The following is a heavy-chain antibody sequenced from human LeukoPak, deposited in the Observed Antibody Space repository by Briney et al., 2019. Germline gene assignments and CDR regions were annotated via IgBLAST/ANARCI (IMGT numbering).Heavy chain of an antibody. Sequence: ASVKVSCKASGYTFTSYYVYWVRQALGQGLEWMGWVIPYSGGTDYAQKFQARVTMTRDTSISTAYMELIGLRSDDTAVYYCARDRSIDAFDIWGQGTMVTVSS. CDR1: GYTFTSYY. CDR2: VIPYSGGT. J-gene: IGHJ3*02. CDR3: ARDRSIDAFDI. V-gene: IGHV1-2*02. D-gene: IGHD2/OR15-2a*01.